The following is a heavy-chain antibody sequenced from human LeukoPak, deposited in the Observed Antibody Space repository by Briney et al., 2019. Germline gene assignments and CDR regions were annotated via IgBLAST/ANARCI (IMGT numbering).Heavy chain of an antibody. J-gene: IGHJ4*02. D-gene: IGHD3-10*01. CDR1: GFTFSSYA. Sequence: GRSLRLSCAASGFTFSSYAMHWVRQAPGKGLEWVAVISYDGSNKYYADSVKGRFTISSDNSKNTLYLQMNSLRAEDTAVYYCARDRHHRFGELFPWGQGTRVTVSS. CDR2: ISYDGSNK. V-gene: IGHV3-30-3*01. CDR3: ARDRHHRFGELFP.